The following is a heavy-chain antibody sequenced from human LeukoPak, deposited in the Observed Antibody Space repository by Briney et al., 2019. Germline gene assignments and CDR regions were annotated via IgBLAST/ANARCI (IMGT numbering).Heavy chain of an antibody. CDR1: GGPMSSYF. D-gene: IGHD1-26*01. J-gene: IGHJ5*02. CDR2: IYYSETT. Sequence: SETLSLTCTVSGGPMSSYFWSWIRQPPAKGLAWIGYIYYSETTNYHPSLKSRVTMSVDTSKNQFPLKLSSVTAADTAVYYCARDVGPGLFDPWGQGTLVTVST. CDR3: ARDVGPGLFDP. V-gene: IGHV4-59*01.